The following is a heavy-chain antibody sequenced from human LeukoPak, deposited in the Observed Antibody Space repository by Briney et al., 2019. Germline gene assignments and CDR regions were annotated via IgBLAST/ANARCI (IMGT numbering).Heavy chain of an antibody. CDR3: ARDHYDILTGYFNGMDV. D-gene: IGHD3-9*01. V-gene: IGHV3-53*01. Sequence: GGSLRLSCAGSGFTFNNYAMSWVRQAPGKGLEWVSVIYSGGSTYYADSVKGRFTISRDNSKNTLYLQMNSLRAEDTAVYYCARDHYDILTGYFNGMDVWGQGTTVTVSS. CDR1: GFTFNNYA. CDR2: IYSGGST. J-gene: IGHJ6*02.